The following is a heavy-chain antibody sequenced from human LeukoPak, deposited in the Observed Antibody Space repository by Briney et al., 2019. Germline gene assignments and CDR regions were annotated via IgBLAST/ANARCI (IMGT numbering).Heavy chain of an antibody. Sequence: GASLTLYCAASGFIFSNHAMSWVRQAPEKGLECVSALGGRDGGTYSADSVKGRFTVSRDDPKNTLYLQINSLRVQDTAVYYRAKWGDYDILTGYYVSDYWGHGTLVTVSS. CDR1: GFIFSNHA. CDR3: AKWGDYDILTGYYVSDY. CDR2: LGGRDGGT. V-gene: IGHV3-23*01. J-gene: IGHJ4*01. D-gene: IGHD3-9*01.